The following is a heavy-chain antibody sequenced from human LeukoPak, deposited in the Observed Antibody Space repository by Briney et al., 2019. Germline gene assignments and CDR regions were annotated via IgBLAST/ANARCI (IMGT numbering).Heavy chain of an antibody. J-gene: IGHJ4*02. CDR2: VHSSGST. CDR1: GGSISSFF. CDR3: ARLAPGNYDILTGDPKVVFDY. Sequence: SETLSLTCTVSGGSISSFFWSWIRQPPGKGLEWIGYVHSSGSTKYNPSLKSRLIISVDMSKDQFSLKLRSVSVADTAVYYCARLAPGNYDILTGDPKVVFDYWGQGALVTVSS. D-gene: IGHD3-9*01. V-gene: IGHV4-59*01.